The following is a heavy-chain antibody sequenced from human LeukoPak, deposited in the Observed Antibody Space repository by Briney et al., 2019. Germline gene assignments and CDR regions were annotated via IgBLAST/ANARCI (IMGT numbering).Heavy chain of an antibody. CDR1: GFTFSGHG. V-gene: IGHV3-33*01. J-gene: IGHJ4*02. Sequence: QPEWSLRLSCVASGFTFSGHGMHWVRQAPGKGLEWVALIWYDGSKRYYADSVKGRFTTSRDDSKNTLYLQMNNLGAEDTAVYYCAREDSSVWNANYWGLGTLVTVSS. CDR3: AREDSSVWNANY. CDR2: IWYDGSKR. D-gene: IGHD6-19*01.